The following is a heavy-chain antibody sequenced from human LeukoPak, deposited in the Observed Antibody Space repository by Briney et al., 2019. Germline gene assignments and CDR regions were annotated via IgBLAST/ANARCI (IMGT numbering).Heavy chain of an antibody. Sequence: PGGSLRLSCAASGFTFINAWMSWVRQAPGKGLEWVGRIKSKTDGGTTDYAAPVKGRFTISRDDSKNTLYLQMNSLRTEDTAVYYCTTDQWQVGFDYWGQGTLVTVSS. CDR2: IKSKTDGGTT. D-gene: IGHD6-19*01. V-gene: IGHV3-15*01. CDR3: TTDQWQVGFDY. J-gene: IGHJ4*02. CDR1: GFTFINAW.